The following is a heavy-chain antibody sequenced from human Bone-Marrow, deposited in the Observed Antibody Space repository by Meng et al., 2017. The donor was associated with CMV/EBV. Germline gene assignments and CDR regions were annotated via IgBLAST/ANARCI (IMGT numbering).Heavy chain of an antibody. D-gene: IGHD3-9*01. CDR1: GGTFSSYT. J-gene: IGHJ5*02. V-gene: IGHV1-69*04. Sequence: SVKVSCKASGGTFSSYTISWVRQAPGQGLEWMGRIIPILGIANYAQKLQGRVTMTTDTSTSTAYMELRSLRSDDTAVYYCARDLSFRDDILTGFVMSDPWGQGTLVTVSS. CDR2: IIPILGIA. CDR3: ARDLSFRDDILTGFVMSDP.